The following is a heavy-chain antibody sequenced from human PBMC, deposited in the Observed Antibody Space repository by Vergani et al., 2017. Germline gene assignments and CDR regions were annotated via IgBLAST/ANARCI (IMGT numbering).Heavy chain of an antibody. D-gene: IGHD4-11*01. CDR2: TYYRSKWYN. Sequence: QVQLQQSGPGLVKPSQTLSLTCAISGDSVSSNSAAWNWIRQSPSRGLEWLGRTYYRSKWYNDYAVSVKRRITINPDTSKNQCSLQLNSVTPEDTAVYYCARDGGEGDSNYGYYDYYMDVWGKGTTVTVSS. CDR3: ARDGGEGDSNYGYYDYYMDV. CDR1: GDSVSSNSAA. V-gene: IGHV6-1*01. J-gene: IGHJ6*03.